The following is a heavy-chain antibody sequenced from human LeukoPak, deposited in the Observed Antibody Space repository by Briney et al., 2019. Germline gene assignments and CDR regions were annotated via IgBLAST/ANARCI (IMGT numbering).Heavy chain of an antibody. CDR1: GGTFSSYA. CDR3: AREVAKALGSSSWYVEGDWFDP. J-gene: IGHJ5*02. Sequence: SVKVSCKASGGTFSSYAISWVRQAPGQGLEWMGGIIPIFGTANYAQKFQGRVTITADESTSTAYMELSSLRSEGTAVYYCAREVAKALGSSSWYVEGDWFDPWGQGTLVTVSS. D-gene: IGHD6-13*01. CDR2: IIPIFGTA. V-gene: IGHV1-69*13.